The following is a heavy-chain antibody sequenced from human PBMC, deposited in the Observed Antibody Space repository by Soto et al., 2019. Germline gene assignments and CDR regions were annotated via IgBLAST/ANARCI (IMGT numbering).Heavy chain of an antibody. V-gene: IGHV3-30*03. CDR1: GFTFSSYG. CDR3: AGIQLWYFDY. J-gene: IGHJ4*02. CDR2: ISYDGSNK. D-gene: IGHD5-18*01. Sequence: QVQLVESGGGVVQPGRSLRLSCAASGFTFSSYGMHWVRQAPGKGLEWVAVISYDGSNKYYADSVKGRFTISRDNPKNTLYLQMNSLRAEDTAVYYCAGIQLWYFDYWGQGTLVTISS.